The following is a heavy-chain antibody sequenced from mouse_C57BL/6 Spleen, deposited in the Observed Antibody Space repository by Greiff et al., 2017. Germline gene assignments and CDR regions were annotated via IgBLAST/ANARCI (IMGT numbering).Heavy chain of an antibody. CDR2: IYPGDGDT. V-gene: IGHV1-80*01. CDR1: GYAFSSYW. CDR3: ARRGSTAHYAMDY. Sequence: VQLQQSGAELVKPGASVKISCKASGYAFSSYWMNWVKQRPGKGLEWIGQIYPGDGDTNYNGKFKGKATLTADKSSSTAYMQLSSLTSEDSAVYFCARRGSTAHYAMDYWGQGTSVTVSS. J-gene: IGHJ4*01.